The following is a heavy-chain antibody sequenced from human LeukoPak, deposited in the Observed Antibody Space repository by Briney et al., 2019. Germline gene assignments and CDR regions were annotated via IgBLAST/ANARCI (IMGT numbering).Heavy chain of an antibody. V-gene: IGHV3-7*05. CDR3: ARDEPGDSYGLY. CDR2: IKQDGSQK. Sequence: GGSLRLSCAVSGFTFSSYWTNWVRQAPGKGLEWVANIKQDGSQKYYVDSVRGRFTISRDNAKNSLYLQLNSLRAEDTAVYYCARDEPGDSYGLYWGQGTLVTVSS. CDR1: GFTFSSYW. J-gene: IGHJ4*02. D-gene: IGHD5-18*01.